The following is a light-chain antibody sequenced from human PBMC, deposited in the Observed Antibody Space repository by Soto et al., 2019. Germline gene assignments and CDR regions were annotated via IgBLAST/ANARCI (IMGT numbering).Light chain of an antibody. V-gene: IGKV3-15*01. CDR3: QQCHNWPLT. J-gene: IGKJ2*01. Sequence: EIVMTQSPATLSVSPGERATLSCRASQSISSELAWYQQKPGQPPRLLIYGASTRATGVPARFTGSGSGSEFTLTISGLQSEDFAIYYCQQCHNWPLTFGQGTRQEI. CDR2: GAS. CDR1: QSISSE.